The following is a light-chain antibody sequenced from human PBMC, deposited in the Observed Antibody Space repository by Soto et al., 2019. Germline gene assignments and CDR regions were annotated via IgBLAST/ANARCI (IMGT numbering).Light chain of an antibody. V-gene: IGLV2-23*01. CDR2: EAN. Sequence: QSALTQPASVSGSPGQSITISCTGTSSDIGTYNLVSWYQQHPGKAPKLIIYEANKRPSGVSNRFSGSRSGNTASLTISGLQTHDEAHYYCCSYAGSRTLVFGGGTKVTVL. CDR1: SSDIGTYNL. CDR3: CSYAGSRTLV. J-gene: IGLJ2*01.